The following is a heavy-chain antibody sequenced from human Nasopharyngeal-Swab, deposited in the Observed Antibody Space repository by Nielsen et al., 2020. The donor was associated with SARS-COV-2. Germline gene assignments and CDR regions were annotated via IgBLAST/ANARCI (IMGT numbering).Heavy chain of an antibody. CDR1: GDTFTNSA. D-gene: IGHD5-12*01. V-gene: IGHV1-69*10. CDR3: AREGEYGAYDAPDY. J-gene: IGHJ4*02. Sequence: SVKVSCKTSGDTFTNSAISWVRQAPGQGLEWMGGIVPALGLPNYAQKFRGRLTMSADRSTNTSYLELSSLRFEDTAIYYCAREGEYGAYDAPDYWGQGTLVTVSS. CDR2: IVPALGLP.